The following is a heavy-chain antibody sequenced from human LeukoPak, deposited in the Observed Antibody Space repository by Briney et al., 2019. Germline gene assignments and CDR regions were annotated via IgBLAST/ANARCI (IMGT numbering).Heavy chain of an antibody. CDR1: GGSFSGYY. CDR3: ARGIWNRLDY. V-gene: IGHV4-34*01. J-gene: IGHJ4*02. CDR2: INHSGST. Sequence: SETLSLTCAVYGGSFSGYYWSWIRQPPGKGLEWIGEINHSGSTNNNPSLKSRVTISVDTSKNQFSLKLSSVTAADTAVYYCARGIWNRLDYWGQGTLVTVSS. D-gene: IGHD1-1*01.